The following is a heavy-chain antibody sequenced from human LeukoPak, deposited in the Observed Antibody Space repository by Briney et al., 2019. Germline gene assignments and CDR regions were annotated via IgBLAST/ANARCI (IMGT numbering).Heavy chain of an antibody. CDR1: GFSFSSYG. CDR3: AKVVYYGSGSLGGFDY. J-gene: IGHJ4*02. V-gene: IGHV3-30*18. Sequence: GRSLRLSCAASGFSFSSYGMHWVRQAPGKGLEWVAVISYDGSNKCYADSVKGRFTISRDNSKNTLYLQVNSLRAEDTAVYYCAKVVYYGSGSLGGFDYWGQGTLVTVSS. CDR2: ISYDGSNK. D-gene: IGHD3-10*01.